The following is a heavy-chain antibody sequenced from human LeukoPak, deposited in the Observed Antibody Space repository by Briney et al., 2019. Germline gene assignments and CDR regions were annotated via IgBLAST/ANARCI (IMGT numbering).Heavy chain of an antibody. Sequence: SETLSLTCTVSGGSISSYYWSWIRQPPGKGLEWIGSIYYSGSTYYNPSLKSRVTISVDTSKNQFSLKLSSVTAADTAVYYCARLGYCSGGSCFNWFDPWGQGTLVAVSS. CDR2: IYYSGST. CDR3: ARLGYCSGGSCFNWFDP. J-gene: IGHJ5*02. D-gene: IGHD2-15*01. V-gene: IGHV4-59*12. CDR1: GGSISSYY.